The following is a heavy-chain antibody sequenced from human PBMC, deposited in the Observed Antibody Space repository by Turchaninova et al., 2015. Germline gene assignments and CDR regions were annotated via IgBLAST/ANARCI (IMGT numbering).Heavy chain of an antibody. CDR2: ISADGRNT. CDR3: ARDRSNSWTFDY. D-gene: IGHD6-13*01. V-gene: IGHV3-30*03. J-gene: IGHJ4*02. CDR1: GFTCSSHG. Sequence: VQLVEPGGGGGPAGRTRILTFAAPGFTCSSHGRHWVAQAPGKGLEWVAVISADGRNTYYADSVKGRFTISRDRSKNTVYLQMNSLRAEDSAVFYCARDRSNSWTFDYWGQGTLVTVSS.